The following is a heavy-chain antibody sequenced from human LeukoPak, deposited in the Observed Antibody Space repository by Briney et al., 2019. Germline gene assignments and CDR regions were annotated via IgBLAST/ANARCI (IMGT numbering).Heavy chain of an antibody. CDR2: IYYSGST. CDR3: AREGAVAAFFDY. CDR1: GASISSYY. D-gene: IGHD6-19*01. Sequence: PSEPLSLTCPVSGASISSYYWGWIRKPPGKGLEWIGYIYYSGSTNYNPSLKSRVTISVDTSKNQFSLKLSSVTAADTAVYYCAREGAVAAFFDYWGQGTLVTVSS. J-gene: IGHJ4*02. V-gene: IGHV4-59*01.